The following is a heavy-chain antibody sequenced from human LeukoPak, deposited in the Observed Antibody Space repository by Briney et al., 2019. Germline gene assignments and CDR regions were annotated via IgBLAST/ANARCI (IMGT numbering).Heavy chain of an antibody. D-gene: IGHD3-22*01. Sequence: PSETLSLTCTVSGGSIRSYYWSWVRQPPGKGLEWIGYIYHSGNTNYNPSLKSRVAISVDTSKNQFSLKLSSVIAADTAMYYCARSKDGSGFAAYWGQGTQVTVSS. CDR2: IYHSGNT. V-gene: IGHV4-59*12. CDR3: ARSKDGSGFAAY. CDR1: GGSIRSYY. J-gene: IGHJ4*02.